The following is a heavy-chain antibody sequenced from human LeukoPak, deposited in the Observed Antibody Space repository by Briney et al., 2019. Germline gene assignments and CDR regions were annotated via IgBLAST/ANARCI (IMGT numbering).Heavy chain of an antibody. Sequence: GGSLRLSCEASGFTFSSYWMHWVRQAPGKGLVWVSRINSDGSSTSYADSVKGRFTISRDNAKNTLYLQMNSLRAEDTAVYYCARDTGERGVPTYYYYYYMDVWGKGTTVTVSS. D-gene: IGHD3-10*01. CDR1: GFTFSSYW. V-gene: IGHV3-74*01. CDR3: ARDTGERGVPTYYYYYYMDV. J-gene: IGHJ6*03. CDR2: INSDGSST.